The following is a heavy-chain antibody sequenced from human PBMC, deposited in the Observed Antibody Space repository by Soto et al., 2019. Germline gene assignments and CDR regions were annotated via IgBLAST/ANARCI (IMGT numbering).Heavy chain of an antibody. J-gene: IGHJ4*02. D-gene: IGHD3-22*01. V-gene: IGHV1-69*02. Sequence: QVQLVQSGAEVKKPGSSVKVSCKASGGTFSSYTISWVRQAPGQGLEWMGRIIPILGIANYAQKFQGRVTSTADKSTSTAYRELSSLRSEDTAVYDCARGGSSGPTDYWGQGTLVTVSS. CDR1: GGTFSSYT. CDR2: IIPILGIA. CDR3: ARGGSSGPTDY.